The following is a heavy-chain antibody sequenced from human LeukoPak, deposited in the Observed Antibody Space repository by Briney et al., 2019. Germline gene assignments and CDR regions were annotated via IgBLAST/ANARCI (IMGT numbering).Heavy chain of an antibody. J-gene: IGHJ4*02. V-gene: IGHV4-34*01. CDR1: GGSFSGYY. D-gene: IGHD6-19*01. CDR3: AREGRHSSGWYYFDY. CDR2: INHSGST. Sequence: SETPSLTCAVYGGSFSGYYWSWIRQPPGKGLEWIGEINHSGSTNYNPSLKSRVTISVDTSKNQFSLKLSSVTAADTAVYYCAREGRHSSGWYYFDYWGQGTLVTVSS.